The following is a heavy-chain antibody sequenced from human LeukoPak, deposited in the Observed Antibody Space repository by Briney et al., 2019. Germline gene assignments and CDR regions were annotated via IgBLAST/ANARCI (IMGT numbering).Heavy chain of an antibody. J-gene: IGHJ4*02. CDR3: ARDQQMEYCGGDCYSLDY. CDR1: GFTVRDDY. Sequence: GGSLRLSCAASGFTVRDDYMSWVRQAPGKGLEWVSLISSRDSIYYADSVKGRFTISRDNAKNSLYLQMNSLRAEDTAVYYCARDQQMEYCGGDCYSLDYWGQGTLVTVSS. V-gene: IGHV3-69-1*01. D-gene: IGHD2-21*02. CDR2: ISSRDSI.